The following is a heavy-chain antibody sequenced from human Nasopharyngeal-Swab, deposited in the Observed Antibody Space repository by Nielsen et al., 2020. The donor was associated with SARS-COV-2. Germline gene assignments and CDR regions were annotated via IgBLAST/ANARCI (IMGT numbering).Heavy chain of an antibody. CDR2: IKQDGSEK. Sequence: GESLKISCAASGFTFSSYWMSWVRQAPGKGLEWVANIKQDGSEKYYVDSVKGRFTISRDNAKNSLYLQMNSLRAEDTAVYYRARDPELYCSGGSCYPDAFDIWGQGTMVTVSS. CDR1: GFTFSSYW. J-gene: IGHJ3*02. D-gene: IGHD2-15*01. CDR3: ARDPELYCSGGSCYPDAFDI. V-gene: IGHV3-7*05.